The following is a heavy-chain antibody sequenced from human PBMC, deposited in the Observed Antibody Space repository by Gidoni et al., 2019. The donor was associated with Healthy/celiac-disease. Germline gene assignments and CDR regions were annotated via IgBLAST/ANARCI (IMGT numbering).Heavy chain of an antibody. D-gene: IGHD2-21*01. CDR1: GFAFSRDA. CDR2: ISGSGVST. V-gene: IGHV3-23*01. Sequence: EVQRLEQGGGLVQPGVSLHLPSAASGFAFSRDAMSWVRQAPGNGLGWVSAISGSGVSTYYADAVKGLSTISTDNSKNTLYLQMNSLRAENTAVYYCAKDQEDCGDDCYPGYVDYWGQGTLVTVSS. CDR3: AKDQEDCGDDCYPGYVDY. J-gene: IGHJ4*02.